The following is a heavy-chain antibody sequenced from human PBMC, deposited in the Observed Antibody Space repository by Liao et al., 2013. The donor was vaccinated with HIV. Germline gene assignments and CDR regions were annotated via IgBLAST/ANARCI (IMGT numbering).Heavy chain of an antibody. CDR2: IYTSGST. V-gene: IGHV4-4*07. CDR1: GGSISSYY. CDR3: ARANPSKGGSGFFXAFDP. Sequence: QVQLQESGPGLVKPSQTLSLTCTVSGGSISSYYWSWIRQPAGKGLEWIGRIYTSGSTNYNPSLKSRVTMSVDTSQNRFSLNLSSMTAADTAVYYCARANPSKGGSGFFXAFDPWGPGTLVTVSS. J-gene: IGHJ5*02. D-gene: IGHD3-16*01.